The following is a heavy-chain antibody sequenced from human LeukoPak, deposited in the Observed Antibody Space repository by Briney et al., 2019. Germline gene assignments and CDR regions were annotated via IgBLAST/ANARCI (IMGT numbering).Heavy chain of an antibody. Sequence: GGSLRLSCAASGFTFSSYSMSWVRQAPGKGREWVSGISGSGGSTDYADSVKGRFTISRDNSKNTLSLQMNSPRVEDTAVYYCAKDPGYQVVYCFDYWGQGTLVTVSS. CDR1: GFTFSSYS. D-gene: IGHD2-2*01. J-gene: IGHJ4*02. CDR2: ISGSGGST. V-gene: IGHV3-23*01. CDR3: AKDPGYQVVYCFDY.